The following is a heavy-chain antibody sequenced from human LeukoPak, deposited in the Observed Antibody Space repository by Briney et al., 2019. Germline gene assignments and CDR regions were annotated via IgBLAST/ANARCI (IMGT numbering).Heavy chain of an antibody. V-gene: IGHV3-7*04. Sequence: GGSLRLSCAASGFTFSSYWMSWVRQAPGKGLEWVANIKKDGSEKYYVDSVKGRFTISRDNAKTSLYLQMNSLRVEDTAVYYCARAKRNGFDIWGQGTMVTVSS. CDR1: GFTFSSYW. CDR3: ARAKRNGFDI. J-gene: IGHJ3*02. CDR2: IKKDGSEK.